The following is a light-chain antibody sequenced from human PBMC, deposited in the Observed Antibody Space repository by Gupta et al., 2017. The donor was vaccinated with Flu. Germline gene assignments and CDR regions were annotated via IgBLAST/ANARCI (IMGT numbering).Light chain of an antibody. CDR3: SSYTSSSTPYV. Sequence: ITISCTGTSSDVGGYNYVSWYQQHPGKAPKLMIYEVSNRPSGVSNRFSGSKSGYTASLTISGLQAEDEADYYCSSYTSSSTPYVFGTGTKVTVL. CDR1: SSDVGGYNY. J-gene: IGLJ1*01. V-gene: IGLV2-14*01. CDR2: EVS.